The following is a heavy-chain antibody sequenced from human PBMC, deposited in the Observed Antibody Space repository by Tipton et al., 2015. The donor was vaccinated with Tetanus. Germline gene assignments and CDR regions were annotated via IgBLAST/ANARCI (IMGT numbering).Heavy chain of an antibody. Sequence: TLSLTCTVSGGSISSGGYYWSWIRQHPGEGLGWIGDIYNSGSTYYNPSLKSRVTILVDTTKNQFSLKLKSVTAADTAVYYCARDQARGARGWNYFDYWGQGSLVTVSS. V-gene: IGHV4-31*03. D-gene: IGHD1-26*01. J-gene: IGHJ4*02. CDR1: GGSISSGGYY. CDR3: ARDQARGARGWNYFDY. CDR2: IYNSGST.